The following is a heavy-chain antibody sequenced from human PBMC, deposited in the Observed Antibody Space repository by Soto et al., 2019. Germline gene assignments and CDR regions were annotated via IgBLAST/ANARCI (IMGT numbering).Heavy chain of an antibody. Sequence: ASVKVSCKASGYTFTSYGISWVRQAPGHGLEWMGWMNPNSGNTGYAQNFRGRVTMTQNTAIGTAYMEPSSLRSDDTATYYCTRAYGAETFDFWGQETRVT. CDR3: TRAYGAETFDF. CDR2: MNPNSGNT. D-gene: IGHD3-10*01. CDR1: GYTFTSYG. J-gene: IGHJ5*01. V-gene: IGHV1-8*02.